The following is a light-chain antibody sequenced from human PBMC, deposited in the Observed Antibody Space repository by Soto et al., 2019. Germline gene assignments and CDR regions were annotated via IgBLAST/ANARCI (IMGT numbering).Light chain of an antibody. CDR1: SGSVSTTYY. CDR2: STN. J-gene: IGLJ3*02. CDR3: MLYMGGGLVV. Sequence: QAVVTQEPSFSVSPGGTVTLTCVLTSGSVSTTYYPSWYQQTPGQAPRTLIYSTNIRSSGVPDRFSGSILGNKAALTITGAQADDESDYHCMLYMGGGLVVFGGGTKVTVL. V-gene: IGLV8-61*01.